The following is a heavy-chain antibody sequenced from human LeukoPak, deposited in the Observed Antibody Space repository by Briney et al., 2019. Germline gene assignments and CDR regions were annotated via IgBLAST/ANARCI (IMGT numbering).Heavy chain of an antibody. CDR2: ISGSGGST. CDR1: GFTFSSYA. CDR3: AKDYYHPTVTTAIDY. D-gene: IGHD4-17*01. V-gene: IGHV3-23*01. J-gene: IGHJ4*02. Sequence: PGGSLRLSCAASGFTFSSYAMSWVRQAPGKGLEWVSAISGSGGSTYYADSVKGRFTISRDNSKNTLYLQMNSLRAEDTAVYYCAKDYYHPTVTTAIDYRGQGTLVTVSS.